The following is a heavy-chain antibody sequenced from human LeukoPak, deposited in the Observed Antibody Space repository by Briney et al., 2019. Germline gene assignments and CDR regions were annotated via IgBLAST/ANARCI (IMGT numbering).Heavy chain of an antibody. CDR1: GGSFSSYY. Sequence: SETLSLTCTVSGGSFSSYYWSWIRQPAGKELEWIGRISSSVYSGGGSTNYNPCLKSRVTMSVDTSKNQFSLKLISVTAADTAVYYCARLTRLGYHYNTSGFYFDYWGQGALVTVSS. V-gene: IGHV4-4*07. D-gene: IGHD3-22*01. J-gene: IGHJ4*02. CDR2: ISSSVYSGGGST. CDR3: ARLTRLGYHYNTSGFYFDY.